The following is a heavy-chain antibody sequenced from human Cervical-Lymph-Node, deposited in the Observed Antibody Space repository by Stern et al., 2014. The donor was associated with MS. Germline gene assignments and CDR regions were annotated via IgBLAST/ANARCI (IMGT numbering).Heavy chain of an antibody. CDR3: ARDRWYYDTSGILDY. CDR2: ISYDGTNK. D-gene: IGHD3-22*01. V-gene: IGHV3-33*05. Sequence: VQLGESGGGVVQPGRSLRLSCAASGFTFNSYGMHWVRQAPGKGLEWVAVISYDGTNKYYVDSVKGRFTISRDNSKNTLYLQMNSLRAEDTAVYYCARDRWYYDTSGILDYWGQGTLVTVSS. J-gene: IGHJ4*02. CDR1: GFTFNSYG.